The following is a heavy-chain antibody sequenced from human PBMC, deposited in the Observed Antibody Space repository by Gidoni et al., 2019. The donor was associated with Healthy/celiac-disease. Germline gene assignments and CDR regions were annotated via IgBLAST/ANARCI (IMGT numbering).Heavy chain of an antibody. CDR3: TRHPSGPQAPFDY. Sequence: EVQLVESGGGLVQPRGSLQLSCAAPASTFSGSAMHWVRQASGKGLEWIGRIRSKANSYATAYAASVKGRFTISRDDSKNTAFLQMNSLKTEDTAVYYCTRHPSGPQAPFDYWGQGTLVTVSS. J-gene: IGHJ4*02. V-gene: IGHV3-73*02. CDR1: ASTFSGSA. CDR2: IRSKANSYAT. D-gene: IGHD6-19*01.